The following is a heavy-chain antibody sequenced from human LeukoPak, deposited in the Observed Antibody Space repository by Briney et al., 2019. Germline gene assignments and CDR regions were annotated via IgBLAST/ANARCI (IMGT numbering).Heavy chain of an antibody. V-gene: IGHV3-30-3*01. CDR1: GFTFSSYA. J-gene: IGHJ4*02. CDR2: ISYDGSNK. Sequence: PGRSLRLSCAASGFTFSSYAMHWVRQAPGKGLEWVAVISYDGSNKYYADSVKGRFTISRDNSKNTLYLQMNSLRAEDTAVYYCARDKEEDIVVVPAAMSIDYWGQGTLVTVSS. CDR3: ARDKEEDIVVVPAAMSIDY. D-gene: IGHD2-2*01.